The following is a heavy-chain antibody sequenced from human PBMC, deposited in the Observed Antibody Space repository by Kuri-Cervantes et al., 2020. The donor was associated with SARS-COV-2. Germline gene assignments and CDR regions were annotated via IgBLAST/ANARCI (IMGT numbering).Heavy chain of an antibody. CDR1: GFTFSSYG. V-gene: IGHV3-30*03. CDR2: ISYDGSNK. D-gene: IGHD1-7*01. J-gene: IGHJ4*02. CDR3: ARDLGYNWNYDVDY. Sequence: GGSLRLSCAAPGFTFSSYGMHWVRQAPGKGLEWVAVISYDGSNKYYADSVKGRFTISRDNSKNTLYLQMNSLRAEDTAVYYCARDLGYNWNYDVDYWGQGTLVTVSS.